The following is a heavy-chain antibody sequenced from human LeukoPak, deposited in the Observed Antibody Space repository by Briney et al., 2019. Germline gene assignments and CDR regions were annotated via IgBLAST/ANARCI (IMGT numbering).Heavy chain of an antibody. J-gene: IGHJ1*01. CDR1: GYSFTNYW. CDR2: IYPGDSDT. CDR3: ARHPIIAAGSPAYFQL. Sequence: GESLKVSCKGSGYSFTNYWIGWVRQMPGKGLEWMGIIYPGDSDTRYSPSFQGQVTISADKSISTAYLQWSSLKASDTAMYYCARHPIIAAGSPAYFQLWGQGTLVTVSS. D-gene: IGHD6-13*01. V-gene: IGHV5-51*01.